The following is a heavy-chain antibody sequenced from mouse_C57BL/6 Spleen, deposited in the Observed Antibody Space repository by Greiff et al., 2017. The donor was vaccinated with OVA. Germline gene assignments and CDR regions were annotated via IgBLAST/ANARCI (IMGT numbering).Heavy chain of an antibody. V-gene: IGHV5-16*01. J-gene: IGHJ4*01. CDR3: ARARIYYDYDDAMDY. CDR1: GFTFSDYY. D-gene: IGHD2-4*01. CDR2: INYDGSST. Sequence: EVMLVESEGGLVQPGSSMKLSCTASGFTFSDYYMAWVRQVPEKGLEWVANINYDGSSTYYLDSLKSRFIISRDNAKNILYLQMSSLKSEDTATYYCARARIYYDYDDAMDYWGQGTSVTVSS.